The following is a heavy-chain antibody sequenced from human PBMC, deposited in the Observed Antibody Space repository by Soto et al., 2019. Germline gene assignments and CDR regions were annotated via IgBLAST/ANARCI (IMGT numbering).Heavy chain of an antibody. CDR2: IYYSGST. Sequence: QVQLQESGPRLVKPSQTLSLTCTVSGGSISSDDYSWTWIRQPPGKALEWIGYIYYSGSTYYNPSLKSRLTISLDTSKNQFSLKLSSVSAADTAVYYCARDRSNSPDYFDYWGQGTLVTVSS. CDR3: ARDRSNSPDYFDY. J-gene: IGHJ4*02. CDR1: GGSISSDDYS. V-gene: IGHV4-30-4*01. D-gene: IGHD6-6*01.